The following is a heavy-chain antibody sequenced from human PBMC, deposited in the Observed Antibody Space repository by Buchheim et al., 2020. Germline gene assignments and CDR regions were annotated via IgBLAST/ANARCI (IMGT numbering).Heavy chain of an antibody. V-gene: IGHV3-33*01. Sequence: QEQLVESGGGVVQPGGSLRLSCAASGFTLGSYGMHWVRRAPGKGLEWVAVIWHDGRHKEYADSVKGRFTISRDNAKNSLYLQMNSLRAEDTAVYYCARGPDSSSWNYFDSWGQGTL. CDR1: GFTLGSYG. CDR2: IWHDGRHK. J-gene: IGHJ4*02. D-gene: IGHD6-13*01. CDR3: ARGPDSSSWNYFDS.